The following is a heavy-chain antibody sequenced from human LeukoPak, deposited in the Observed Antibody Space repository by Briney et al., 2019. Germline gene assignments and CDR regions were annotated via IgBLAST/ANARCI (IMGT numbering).Heavy chain of an antibody. CDR1: GFTFSDYY. Sequence: GGSLRLSCAASGFTFSDYYMSWIRQSPGKGLEWLSYIGGSGGDEHYADSVKGRFTISKDNAEKSLYLQMNSLRIEDTAIYYCATDIRAVGDSRYFDYWGQGALVTVSS. CDR2: IGGSGGDE. CDR3: ATDIRAVGDSRYFDY. V-gene: IGHV3-11*01. D-gene: IGHD1-26*01. J-gene: IGHJ4*02.